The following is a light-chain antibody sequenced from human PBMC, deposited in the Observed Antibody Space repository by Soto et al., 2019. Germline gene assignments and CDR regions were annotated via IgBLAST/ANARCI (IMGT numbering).Light chain of an antibody. J-gene: IGKJ4*01. CDR2: EAS. CDR3: KQYDKWPLT. V-gene: IGKV3-15*01. CDR1: QSITNN. Sequence: EIVMTQSPATLSVSLGERATLSCRASQSITNNVAWHQQKPGQGPRILIYEASTRATGIPDRFSGSGSRTEFTLTISSLQSEDFAVYYCKQYDKWPLTCGGGTKVEIK.